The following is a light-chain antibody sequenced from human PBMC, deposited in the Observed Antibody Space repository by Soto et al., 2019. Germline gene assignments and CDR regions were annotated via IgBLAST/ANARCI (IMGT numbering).Light chain of an antibody. CDR3: EHTYNTPLT. CDR1: QSITTY. V-gene: IGKV1-39*01. CDR2: GAT. Sequence: DIPMTQSPSSLSASVGDRVTITCRASQSITTYLNWYQQRPGKAPKLLIFGATALQGGVPSRFSGSRSVTDFTLTISSLQPDDCANYQCEHTYNTPLTFGGGTKVEIK. J-gene: IGKJ4*01.